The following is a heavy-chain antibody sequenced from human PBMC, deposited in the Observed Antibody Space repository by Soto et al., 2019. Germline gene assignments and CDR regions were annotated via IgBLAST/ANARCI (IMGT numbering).Heavy chain of an antibody. CDR3: ARGPDFIHSYLEY. CDR2: IYGGGST. Sequence: GGSLRLSCSASGFSVSGSYMSWVRQSPGKGLEWVSVIYGGGSTYYADSVKGRFTISSDTSKNTLYLQMNSLRVEDTAVYYCARGPDFIHSYLEYWGQGTQVTVS. D-gene: IGHD3-3*01. CDR1: GFSVSGSY. J-gene: IGHJ4*02. V-gene: IGHV3-53*01.